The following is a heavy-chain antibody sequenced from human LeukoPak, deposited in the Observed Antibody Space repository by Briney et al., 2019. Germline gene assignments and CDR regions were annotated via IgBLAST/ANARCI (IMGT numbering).Heavy chain of an antibody. CDR1: GFTFSNAW. V-gene: IGHV3-15*01. CDR3: TLGGGTTEYYYYYYYMDV. D-gene: IGHD4-17*01. Sequence: GGSLRLSCAASGFTFSNAWMSWVRQAPGKGLEWVGRIKSKTDGGTTDYAAPVKGRFTISRDDSKNTLYLQMNSLKTEDTAVYYCTLGGGTTEYYYYYYYMDVWGKGTTVTVSS. J-gene: IGHJ6*03. CDR2: IKSKTDGGTT.